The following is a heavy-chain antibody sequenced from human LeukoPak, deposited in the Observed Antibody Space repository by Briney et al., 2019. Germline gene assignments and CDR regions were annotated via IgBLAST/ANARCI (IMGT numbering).Heavy chain of an antibody. CDR2: IYPGDSDT. CDR3: ARRSYGTDSSGYYYDY. D-gene: IGHD3-22*01. V-gene: IGHV5-51*01. CDR1: GYSFTSYW. Sequence: GESLKISCKASGYSFTSYWIAWVRQMPGKGLEWMGIIYPGDSDTRYSPSFQGQVTISADKSISTAYLQWSSLKASDTAMYYCARRSYGTDSSGYYYDYWGQGTLVTVSS. J-gene: IGHJ4*02.